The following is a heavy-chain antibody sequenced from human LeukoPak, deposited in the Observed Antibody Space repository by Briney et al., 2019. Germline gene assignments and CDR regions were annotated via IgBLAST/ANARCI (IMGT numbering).Heavy chain of an antibody. CDR2: IYYSGST. Sequence: KSSETLSLTCTVSGGSISTSNYYWGWIRQPPGKGLDWIGSIYYSGSTYYNPSLKSRFTISVDTSKNQFSLKLSSVTAADTAVYYCVNYYDSSDYQQPNHFDYWGQGTLVTVSS. V-gene: IGHV4-39*01. J-gene: IGHJ4*02. D-gene: IGHD3-22*01. CDR1: GGSISTSNYY. CDR3: VNYYDSSDYQQPNHFDY.